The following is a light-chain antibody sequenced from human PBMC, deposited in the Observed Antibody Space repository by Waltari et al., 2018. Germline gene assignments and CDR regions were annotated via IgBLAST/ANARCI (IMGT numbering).Light chain of an antibody. V-gene: IGKV3-20*01. CDR2: GAS. Sequence: DILFTQSPGTLSLSPGARATLSCRASQSVSSSYLAWYQQKPGQAPRLLIYGASSRATGIPDRFSGSGSGTDFTLTISRLEPEDFAVYYCQQYGSSPLTFGGGTKVEIK. J-gene: IGKJ4*01. CDR1: QSVSSSY. CDR3: QQYGSSPLT.